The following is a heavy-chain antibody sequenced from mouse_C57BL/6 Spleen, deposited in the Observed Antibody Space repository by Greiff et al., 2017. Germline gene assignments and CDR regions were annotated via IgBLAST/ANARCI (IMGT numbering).Heavy chain of an antibody. CDR1: GYTFTSYW. CDR2: IDTSDSYT. CDR3: ARGYYGSSYGYFDV. J-gene: IGHJ1*03. Sequence: QVQLQQPGAELVKPGASVKLSCKASGYTFTSYWMQWVKQRPGQGLEWIGEIDTSDSYTNYNQKFKGKATLTVDTSSSTAYMQLSSLTSEDSAVDYCARGYYGSSYGYFDVWGTGTTVTVSS. V-gene: IGHV1-50*01. D-gene: IGHD1-1*01.